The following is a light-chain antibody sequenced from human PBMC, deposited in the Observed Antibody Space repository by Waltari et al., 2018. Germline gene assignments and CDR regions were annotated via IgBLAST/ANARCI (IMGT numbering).Light chain of an antibody. CDR2: KVS. J-gene: IGKJ2*01. Sequence: DVVMTQSPLSLPVTLGQPASISCRSSQSLVHSDGNTYLNWFQQRPGHSPRRLIYKVSNRDSGVPDRFSGSGSGTDFTLKISRVEAEDLGVYYCMQGTHWPPYTFGQGTKLEIK. V-gene: IGKV2-30*02. CDR3: MQGTHWPPYT. CDR1: QSLVHSDGNTY.